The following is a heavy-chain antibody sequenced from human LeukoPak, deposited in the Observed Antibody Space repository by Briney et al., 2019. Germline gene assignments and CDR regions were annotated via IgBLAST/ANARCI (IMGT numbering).Heavy chain of an antibody. CDR3: AREAVSGSYPDAFDI. Sequence: GGSLRLSCAASGFTFSSYSMNWVRQAPGKGLEWVSSISSSSSYIYYADSVKGRFTISRDNAKNSLYLQMNSLRAEDTAVYYCAREAVSGSYPDAFDIWGQGTMVTVSS. J-gene: IGHJ3*02. CDR1: GFTFSSYS. D-gene: IGHD1-26*01. V-gene: IGHV3-21*01. CDR2: ISSSSSYI.